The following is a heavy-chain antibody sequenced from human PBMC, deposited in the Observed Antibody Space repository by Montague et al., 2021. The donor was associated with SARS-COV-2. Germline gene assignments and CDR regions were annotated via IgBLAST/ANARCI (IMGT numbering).Heavy chain of an antibody. D-gene: IGHD2-21*01. CDR2: IYYSGST. Sequence: SETLSLTCTVSGGSISSSSYYWGWIRQPPGKGLEWIGSIYYSGSTYYNPSLKSRVTISVDTSKNQFSLKLSSVTAADTAVYYCARDGSLPFVTLIVPRHYYYGMDVWGQGTTVTVSS. CDR3: ARDGSLPFVTLIVPRHYYYGMDV. V-gene: IGHV4-39*07. J-gene: IGHJ6*02. CDR1: GGSISSSSYY.